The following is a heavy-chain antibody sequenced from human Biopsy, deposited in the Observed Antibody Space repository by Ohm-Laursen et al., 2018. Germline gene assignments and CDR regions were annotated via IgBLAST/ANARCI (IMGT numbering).Heavy chain of an antibody. V-gene: IGHV2-5*01. CDR1: GFSLSNSGVG. CDR2: IYWNNDK. J-gene: IGHJ4*02. CDR3: AHARGYSYGYSYFDY. Sequence: TQTLTLTSTFSGFSLSNSGVGVAWIRQPPGKALEWLAIIYWNNDKHFSPSLRSRLTITKDTSRNQVVLTVTNMDPVDTATYSCAHARGYSYGYSYFDYWGRGTLVTVSS. D-gene: IGHD5-18*01.